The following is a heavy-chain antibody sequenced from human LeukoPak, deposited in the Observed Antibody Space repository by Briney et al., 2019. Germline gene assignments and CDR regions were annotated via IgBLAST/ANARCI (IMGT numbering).Heavy chain of an antibody. J-gene: IGHJ4*02. CDR1: GFTFSRYG. D-gene: IGHD6-25*01. Sequence: GRSLRLSCAASGFTFSRYGMHWVRQAPGKGLEWVAVIASDGRDKHYADSVKGRFTISRENSKNTLYLQMNSLTAEDTAVYYCAKDGQIAAAAYYFDYWGQGTLVTVSS. V-gene: IGHV3-30*18. CDR3: AKDGQIAAAAYYFDY. CDR2: IASDGRDK.